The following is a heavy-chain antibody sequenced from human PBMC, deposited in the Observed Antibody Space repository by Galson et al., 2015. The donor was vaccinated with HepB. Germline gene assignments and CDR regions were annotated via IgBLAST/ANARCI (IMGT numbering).Heavy chain of an antibody. CDR2: MNPNSGNT. CDR1: GYTFTSYD. Sequence: SVKVSCKASGYTFTSYDINWVRQATGQGLEWMGWMNPNSGNTGYAQKFQGRVTMTRNTSISTAYMELSSLRSEDTAVYYCARGDIVVVPAAIPHNWFDPWGQGTLVTVSS. J-gene: IGHJ5*02. D-gene: IGHD2-2*01. V-gene: IGHV1-8*01. CDR3: ARGDIVVVPAAIPHNWFDP.